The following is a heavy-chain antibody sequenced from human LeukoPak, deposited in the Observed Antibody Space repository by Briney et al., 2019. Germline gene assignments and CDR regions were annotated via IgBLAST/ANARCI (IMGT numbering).Heavy chain of an antibody. CDR2: ISYDGSNK. CDR3: ARENMVRGVIHFDY. D-gene: IGHD3-10*01. V-gene: IGHV3-30*04. CDR1: RFTFSSYA. Sequence: GGSLRLSCAASRFTFSSYAMHWVRQAPGKGLEWVAVISYDGSNKYYADSVKGRFTISRDNSKNTLYLQMNSLRAEDTAVYYCARENMVRGVIHFDYWGQGTLVTVSS. J-gene: IGHJ4*02.